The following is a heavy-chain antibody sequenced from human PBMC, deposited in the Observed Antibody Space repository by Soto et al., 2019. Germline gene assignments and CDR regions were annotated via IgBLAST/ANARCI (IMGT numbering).Heavy chain of an antibody. CDR2: ISYDGSTK. J-gene: IGHJ5*02. CDR3: ARDQSSTVITSPHFDP. CDR1: GFNFRTYA. Sequence: QAQLVESGGGVVQPGRSLRISCAASGFNFRTYAMEWVRQAPGKGLEWVAVISYDGSTKFYADSVKGRFTISRDNSNNTLYLQMDSLRAEDTAFYYCARDQSSTVITSPHFDPWGQGTLVTVSS. D-gene: IGHD4-17*01. V-gene: IGHV3-30-3*01.